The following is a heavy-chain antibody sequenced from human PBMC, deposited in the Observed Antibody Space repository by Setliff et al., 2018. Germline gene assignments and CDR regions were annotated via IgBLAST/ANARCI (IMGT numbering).Heavy chain of an antibody. CDR2: INPSGGST. J-gene: IGHJ4*02. CDR3: ARGSSGWYRSGGLDY. D-gene: IGHD6-19*01. Sequence: GASVKVSCKASGYTFTSYYMHWVRQAPGQGLEWMGIINPSGGSTSYAQKFQGRVTMTRDTSTSTVYMELSSLRSGDTAVYYCARGSSGWYRSGGLDYWGQGTLVTVSS. V-gene: IGHV1-46*01. CDR1: GYTFTSYY.